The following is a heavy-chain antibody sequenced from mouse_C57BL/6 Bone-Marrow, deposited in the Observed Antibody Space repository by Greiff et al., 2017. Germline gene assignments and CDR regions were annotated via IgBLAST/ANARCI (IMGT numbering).Heavy chain of an antibody. J-gene: IGHJ3*01. Sequence: EVKLVESGAGLVKPGGSLKLSCAASGFTFSSYAMPWVRQTPEKRLEWVAYISRGGDYIYYADPVKGRFTISRDNARNTLYLQMSSLKSEDTAMYYCTRDWVGWLLPFAYWGQGTLVTVSA. CDR3: TRDWVGWLLPFAY. D-gene: IGHD2-3*01. CDR1: GFTFSSYA. V-gene: IGHV5-9-1*02. CDR2: ISRGGDYI.